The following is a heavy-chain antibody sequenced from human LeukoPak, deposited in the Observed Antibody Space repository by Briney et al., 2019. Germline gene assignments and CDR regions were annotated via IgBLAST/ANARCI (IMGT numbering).Heavy chain of an antibody. Sequence: SETLSLTCTVSGGSISSYSWSWIRQPAGKGLEWIGRIYSTNYNPSLKSRVTISVDTTKNQFSLKLSSVTAADTAVYYCARGESSGWYYFNYWGQGTLVTVSS. D-gene: IGHD6-13*01. CDR1: GGSISSYS. V-gene: IGHV4-4*07. CDR3: ARGESSGWYYFNY. J-gene: IGHJ4*02. CDR2: IYST.